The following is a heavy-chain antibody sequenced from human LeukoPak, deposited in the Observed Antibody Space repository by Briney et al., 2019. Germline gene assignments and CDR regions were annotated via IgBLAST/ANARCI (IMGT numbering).Heavy chain of an antibody. D-gene: IGHD2/OR15-2a*01. CDR3: ARAHMYYNSDGFPYRWFDP. CDR1: SGSISTSNYY. Sequence: SETLSLTCTVSSGSISTSNYYWGWVRQPPGKALEWIGNIFYSGSTYYSPSLKSRVTISLDTSRNQFSLKLNSVTAADTAIYYCARAHMYYNSDGFPYRWFDPWGQGILVTVTS. J-gene: IGHJ5*02. CDR2: IFYSGST. V-gene: IGHV4-39*07.